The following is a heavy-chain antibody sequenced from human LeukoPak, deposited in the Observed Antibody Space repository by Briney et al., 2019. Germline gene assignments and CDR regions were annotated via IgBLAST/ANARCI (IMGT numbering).Heavy chain of an antibody. CDR1: GDSVSNNRVT. Sequence: QTLSLTCAIFGDSVSNNRVTWSWIRQSPSRGLEWLGRTYYTSEWYTAYAVSVKSRIIITPDTSKNQFSLQLNSMTPEDTAVYFCARDQSWTTGFDIWGQGTMVTVPS. J-gene: IGHJ3*02. CDR2: TYYTSEWYT. V-gene: IGHV6-1*01. CDR3: ARDQSWTTGFDI. D-gene: IGHD2-8*02.